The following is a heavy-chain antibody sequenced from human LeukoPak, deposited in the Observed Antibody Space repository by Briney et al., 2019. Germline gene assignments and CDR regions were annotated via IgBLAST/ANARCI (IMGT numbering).Heavy chain of an antibody. Sequence: GGSLRLSCAASGFTFSSYAMTWVRQAPGQGLQWVSTISVIGESTYYADSVKGRFTISRDSSKSTLYLQMNSLRAEDTAVYYCARSFYYFDYWGQGTLVTVSS. CDR1: GFTFSSYA. J-gene: IGHJ4*02. CDR2: ISVIGEST. CDR3: ARSFYYFDY. D-gene: IGHD3-16*01. V-gene: IGHV3-23*01.